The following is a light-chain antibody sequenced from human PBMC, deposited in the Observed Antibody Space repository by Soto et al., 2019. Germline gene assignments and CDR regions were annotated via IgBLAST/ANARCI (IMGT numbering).Light chain of an antibody. Sequence: EIVLTQSPGTLSLSPGERATLSCRASQSVSSNYLAWYQQKPGQAPRLLIYHASSRATGIPDRFSGSGSGTDFTLTISRLEPEDFVVYYCQQYGSSPQTFGQGTKVEIK. J-gene: IGKJ1*01. CDR3: QQYGSSPQT. CDR1: QSVSSNY. CDR2: HAS. V-gene: IGKV3-20*01.